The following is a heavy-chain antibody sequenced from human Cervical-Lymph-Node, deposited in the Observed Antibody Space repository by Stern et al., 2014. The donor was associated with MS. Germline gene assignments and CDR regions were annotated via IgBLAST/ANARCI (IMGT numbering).Heavy chain of an antibody. V-gene: IGHV4-61*02. Sequence: QVQLQESGPGLVKPSQTLSLTCTVSGGSIASSSYYWSWIRQPAGKGLEWIGRIFTSGSTNYNPSLQSRITCPVVPSKTQFSLRLSSVTAADTAVYYCAREDYDGSGHPYYYGLDVWGQGTTVTVSS. CDR2: IFTSGST. J-gene: IGHJ6*02. CDR3: AREDYDGSGHPYYYGLDV. CDR1: GGSIASSSYY. D-gene: IGHD3-22*01.